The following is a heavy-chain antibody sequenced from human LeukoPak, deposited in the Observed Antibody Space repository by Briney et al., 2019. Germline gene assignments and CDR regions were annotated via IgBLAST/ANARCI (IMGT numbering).Heavy chain of an antibody. D-gene: IGHD6-19*01. V-gene: IGHV3-21*01. CDR2: ISSSSSYI. J-gene: IGHJ4*02. CDR3: ARDQQWLYYFDY. CDR1: GFTFSSYS. Sequence: GGSPRLSCAASGFTFSSYSMNWVRQAPGKGLEWVSSISSSSSYIYYADSVKGRFTISRDNAKSSLYLQMNSLRAEDTAVYYCARDQQWLYYFDYWGQGTLVTVSS.